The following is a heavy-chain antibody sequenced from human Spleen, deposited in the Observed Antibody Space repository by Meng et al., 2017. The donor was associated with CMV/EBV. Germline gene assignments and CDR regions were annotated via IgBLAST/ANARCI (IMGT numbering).Heavy chain of an antibody. D-gene: IGHD4-17*01. CDR3: ARAGAAVTTNFDF. CDR2: VSAETGDT. Sequence: KASAYNFDIYGITWVRQAPGQGLEWVGWVSAETGDTNYGQRFQGRATVTADTFTKAAYMEMRSLRSDDSAIYYCARAGAAVTTNFDFWGQGTLVTVSS. CDR1: AYNFDIYG. V-gene: IGHV1-18*01. J-gene: IGHJ4*02.